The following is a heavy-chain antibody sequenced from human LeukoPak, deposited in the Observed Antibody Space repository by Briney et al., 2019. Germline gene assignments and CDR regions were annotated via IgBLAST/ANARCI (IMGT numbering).Heavy chain of an antibody. CDR2: ITSYYGNT. D-gene: IGHD2-2*01. CDR1: GYTFTSYG. J-gene: IGHJ6*02. Sequence: ASVEVSCEASGYTFTSYGVSWVPHAPGQGLEWMGCITSYYGNTNYAQRLQGRVTMNTDTSTSTAYMELRSLRSDDTAVYYCARDKYCSSTSCYYYYYYGMDVWGQGTTVTVSS. CDR3: ARDKYCSSTSCYYYYYYGMDV. V-gene: IGHV1-18*01.